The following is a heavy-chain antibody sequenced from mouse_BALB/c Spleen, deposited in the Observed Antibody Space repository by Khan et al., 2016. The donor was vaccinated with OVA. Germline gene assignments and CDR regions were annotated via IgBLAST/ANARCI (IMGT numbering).Heavy chain of an antibody. J-gene: IGHJ3*01. D-gene: IGHD3-3*01. CDR3: ARGGRFAY. V-gene: IGHV1S137*01. Sequence: QVRLQQSGAELVRPGVSVKISCKVSGYTFTDYAMHWVRQSHAKTLEWIGVISPYYGDADYNQKFKGKATMTVDKSSSTAYMELARLTSEDSAIYYGARGGRFAYWGQGTLVTVSA. CDR1: GYTFTDYA. CDR2: ISPYYGDA.